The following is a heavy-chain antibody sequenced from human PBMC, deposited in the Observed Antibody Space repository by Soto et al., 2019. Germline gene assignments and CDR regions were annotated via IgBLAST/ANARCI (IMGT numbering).Heavy chain of an antibody. Sequence: QEQLVESGGGVVKPGRSLILSWAASGFPFKNCAMHWVRQAPGKGLEWVAVIWNDGRRKYYEDSVKVRFTVSRDDSKITLHLHGSSLRAEDTAVYYCARDDGYGDPEYFQLWGQGTLVTVSS. D-gene: IGHD4-17*01. J-gene: IGHJ1*01. CDR1: GFPFKNCA. CDR2: IWNDGRRK. CDR3: ARDDGYGDPEYFQL. V-gene: IGHV3-33*01.